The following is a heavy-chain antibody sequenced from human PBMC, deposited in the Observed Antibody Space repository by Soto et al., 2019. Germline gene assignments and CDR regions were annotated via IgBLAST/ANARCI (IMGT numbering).Heavy chain of an antibody. CDR1: GGSIRNGDYY. CDR3: ARTTAVPNSLRSRYFFDY. Sequence: SETLSLTCTVSGGSIRNGDYYWSWIRQPPGKRLEWIGYVYYSGTTNYNPSLKSRVTISVDLSKNQFSLRLSSVTTADTALYYCARTTAVPNSLRSRYFFDYWGQGTLVTVSS. D-gene: IGHD4-17*01. V-gene: IGHV4-61*08. CDR2: VYYSGTT. J-gene: IGHJ4*02.